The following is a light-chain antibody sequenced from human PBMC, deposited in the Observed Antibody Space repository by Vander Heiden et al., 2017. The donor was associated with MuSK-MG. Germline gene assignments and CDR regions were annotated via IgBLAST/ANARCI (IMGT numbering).Light chain of an antibody. Sequence: QAVLTQPSSLSASPGASASPTCTLRSGINVGTDRIYWYQQKPGSPPQYLLRYKSDSDKQQGSGVPSRFSGSKDASANAGILLISGLQSEDEADYYCMIWHSSAVVFGGGTKLTVL. CDR1: SGINVGTDR. V-gene: IGLV5-45*03. J-gene: IGLJ2*01. CDR3: MIWHSSAVV. CDR2: YKSDSDK.